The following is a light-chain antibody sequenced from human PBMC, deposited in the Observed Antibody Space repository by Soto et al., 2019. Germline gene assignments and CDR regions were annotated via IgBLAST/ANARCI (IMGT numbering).Light chain of an antibody. CDR2: EVS. CDR3: CSYTTSNTYV. J-gene: IGLJ1*01. Sequence: QSALTQPASVSGSPGQSITISCTGTSSDVGAYNFVSWYQQFPGKAPKLMIYEVSNRPSGVSDRFSGSKSGNTASLTISGLQAEDEADYYCCSYTTSNTYVFGTGTKLTVL. V-gene: IGLV2-14*01. CDR1: SSDVGAYNF.